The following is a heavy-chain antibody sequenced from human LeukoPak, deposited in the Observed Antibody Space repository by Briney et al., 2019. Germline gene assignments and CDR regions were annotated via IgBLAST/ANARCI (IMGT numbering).Heavy chain of an antibody. V-gene: IGHV1-69*05. CDR3: ARGELVAAAGAAWFDP. CDR2: IIPIFGTA. CDR1: GGTFSSYV. Sequence: SVKVSCKASGGTFSSYVISWVRQAPGQGLEWMGRIIPIFGTANYAQKFQGRVTITTDESTSTAYMQLSSLRSEDTAVYYCARGELVAAAGAAWFDPWGQGTLVTVSS. D-gene: IGHD6-13*01. J-gene: IGHJ5*02.